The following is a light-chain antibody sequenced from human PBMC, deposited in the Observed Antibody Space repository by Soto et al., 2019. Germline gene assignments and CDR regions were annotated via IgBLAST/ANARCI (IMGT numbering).Light chain of an antibody. CDR2: KAS. CDR1: QSISSW. Sequence: DIQMTQSPSTLSASVGDRVTITCRASQSISSWLAWYQQKPGKAPKLLIYKASSLESGVPSRFSGSGSGTDFTLTISSLQPEDFATYYCQQSYSTPQTFGQGTRLEIK. J-gene: IGKJ5*01. CDR3: QQSYSTPQT. V-gene: IGKV1-5*03.